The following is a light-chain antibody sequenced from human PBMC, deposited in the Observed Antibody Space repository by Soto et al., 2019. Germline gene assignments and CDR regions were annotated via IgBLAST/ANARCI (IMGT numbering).Light chain of an antibody. V-gene: IGLV2-14*01. CDR1: SSDIGSYNY. Sequence: QSVLTQPASVSGSPGQSITISCTGSSSDIGSYNYVSWYQQRPGKAPKLLIYDVGDRPSGVSDRFSGSKSGNTASLIISGLQAEDEAHYYCSSYTGSSTSFGGGTKLTVL. CDR2: DVG. J-gene: IGLJ2*01. CDR3: SSYTGSSTS.